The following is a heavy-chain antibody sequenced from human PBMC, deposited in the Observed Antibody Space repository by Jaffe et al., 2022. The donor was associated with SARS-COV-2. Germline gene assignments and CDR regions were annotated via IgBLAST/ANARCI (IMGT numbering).Heavy chain of an antibody. D-gene: IGHD6-19*01. CDR2: IIPILGTT. CDR1: GGTFSKYA. V-gene: IGHV1-69*01. Sequence: QVQLVQSGAEVKKPGSSVKVSCKASGGTFSKYAISWVRQAPGQGLEWMGGIIPILGTTNYAQKFQGRITITADESTSTAYMELSSLRSEDTAVYHCASDIAVAGWSRYYYMDVWGKGTTVTVSS. J-gene: IGHJ6*03. CDR3: ASDIAVAGWSRYYYMDV.